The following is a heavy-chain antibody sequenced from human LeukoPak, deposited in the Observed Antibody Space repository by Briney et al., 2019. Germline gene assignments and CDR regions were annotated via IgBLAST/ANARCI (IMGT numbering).Heavy chain of an antibody. CDR3: ARGHGYYYDSSGYHY. V-gene: IGHV3-48*01. Sequence: GGSLGLSCAASGFTFSSYSMNWVRQAPGKGLEWVSYISSSSSTIYYADSVKGRFTISRDNAKNSLYLQMNSLRAEDTAVYYCARGHGYYYDSSGYHYWGQGTLVTVSS. D-gene: IGHD3-22*01. CDR1: GFTFSSYS. J-gene: IGHJ4*02. CDR2: ISSSSSTI.